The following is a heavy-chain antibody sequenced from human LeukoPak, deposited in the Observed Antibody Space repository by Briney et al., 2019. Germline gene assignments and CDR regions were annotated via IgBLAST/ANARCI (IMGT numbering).Heavy chain of an antibody. Sequence: GGSLRLSCAASGFTFTNYAMSWVRQAPGKGLEWVSAISGSGTSMYYADSVKGRFTISRDSSKNTLYLQMDSLRAEDTAVYYCAKDSSSGCFDYWGQGTLVTVSS. J-gene: IGHJ4*02. D-gene: IGHD6-19*01. CDR3: AKDSSSGCFDY. CDR2: ISGSGTSM. CDR1: GFTFTNYA. V-gene: IGHV3-23*01.